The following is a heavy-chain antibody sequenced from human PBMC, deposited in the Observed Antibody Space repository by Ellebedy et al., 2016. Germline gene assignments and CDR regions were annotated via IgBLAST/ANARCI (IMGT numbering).Heavy chain of an antibody. CDR3: ASIRFDY. CDR1: GFTFSTYW. V-gene: IGHV3-74*01. J-gene: IGHJ4*02. Sequence: GGSLRLXXAASGFTFSTYWMHWLRQAPGKGLVWVLRINGDGSTTNYADSVKGRFTISRDNAKNTLYLQMNSLRGEDTAVYYCASIRFDYWGQGTLVTVSS. CDR2: INGDGSTT.